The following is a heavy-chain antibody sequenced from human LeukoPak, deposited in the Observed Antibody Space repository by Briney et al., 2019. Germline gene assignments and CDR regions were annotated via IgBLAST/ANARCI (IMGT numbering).Heavy chain of an antibody. CDR1: GVSISSYY. CDR3: ARRKYYDSSGSDAFDI. J-gene: IGHJ3*02. Sequence: SETLSLTCTVSGVSISSYYWSWIRQPPGKGLEWIGYIYYSGSTNYNPSLKSRVTISVDTSKNQFSLKLSSVTAADTAVYYCARRKYYDSSGSDAFDIWGQGTMVTVSS. V-gene: IGHV4-59*01. D-gene: IGHD3-22*01. CDR2: IYYSGST.